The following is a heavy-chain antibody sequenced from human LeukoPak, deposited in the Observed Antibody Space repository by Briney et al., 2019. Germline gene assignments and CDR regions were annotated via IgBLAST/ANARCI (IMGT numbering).Heavy chain of an antibody. V-gene: IGHV3-30*18. CDR1: GFTFSSYG. CDR2: ISHDGSNK. J-gene: IGHJ3*02. CDR3: AKHLSSGWYGGPFDI. D-gene: IGHD6-19*01. Sequence: GGSLSLSCAASGFTFSSYGMHWVRQAPGKGLEWVAVISHDGSNKYYADSVKGRFTISRDNSKNTLYLQMNSLRAEETALYYCAKHLSSGWYGGPFDIWGQGTMVTVSS.